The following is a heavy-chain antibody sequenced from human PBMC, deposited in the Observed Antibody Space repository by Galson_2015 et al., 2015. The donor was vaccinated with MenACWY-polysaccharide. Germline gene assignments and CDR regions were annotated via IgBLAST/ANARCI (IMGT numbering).Heavy chain of an antibody. CDR3: AREGSRIVFHAFDT. Sequence: SLRLSCAASGSRFSHSGMHWVRQAPGKGLEWVALIQYDGGMLDYADSVKGRFTISRDNSKNTVFLEMNSLGAEDTAVYYCAREGSRIVFHAFDTWGQGTMVTVSS. J-gene: IGHJ3*02. D-gene: IGHD6-13*01. CDR2: IQYDGGML. V-gene: IGHV3-33*05. CDR1: GSRFSHSG.